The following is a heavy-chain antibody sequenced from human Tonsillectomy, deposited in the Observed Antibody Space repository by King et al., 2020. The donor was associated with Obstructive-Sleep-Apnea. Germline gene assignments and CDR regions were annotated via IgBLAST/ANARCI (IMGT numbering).Heavy chain of an antibody. CDR3: AREAVMIVVVSGEWYFDL. CDR1: GYTFTDYY. V-gene: IGHV1-2*02. D-gene: IGHD3-22*01. CDR2: INPNSSGT. Sequence: QLVQSGDEVKKPGASVKVSCKSSGYTFTDYYVYWVRQAPGQGLEWMGWINPNSSGTKYAQKFQGRVTMTRDTSINTAYMEVTRLRSDDTAVYYCAREAVMIVVVSGEWYFDLWGRGTVVTVSS. J-gene: IGHJ2*01.